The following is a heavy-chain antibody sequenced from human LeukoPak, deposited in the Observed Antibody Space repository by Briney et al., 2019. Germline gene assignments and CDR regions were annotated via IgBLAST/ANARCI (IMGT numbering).Heavy chain of an antibody. V-gene: IGHV3-7*01. Sequence: PGGSLRLSCAASGFTFSSYAMHWVRQAPGRGLEWVAIIKQDGSEKSYLDSVKGRFTVSRDNAKNSLYLQMNSLRAEDTALYYCASLREFWNGYWDYFDNWGQGTLVTVSS. J-gene: IGHJ4*02. D-gene: IGHD3-3*01. CDR1: GFTFSSYA. CDR2: IKQDGSEK. CDR3: ASLREFWNGYWDYFDN.